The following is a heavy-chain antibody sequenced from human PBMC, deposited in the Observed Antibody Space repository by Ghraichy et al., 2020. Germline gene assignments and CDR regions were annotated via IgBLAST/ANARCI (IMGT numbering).Heavy chain of an antibody. V-gene: IGHV4-34*01. J-gene: IGHJ4*02. CDR3: ARGPWPTMVYFDY. CDR1: GGSFSGYY. CDR2: INHSGST. D-gene: IGHD3-10*01. Sequence: SQTLSLTCAVYGGSFSGYYWSWIRQPPGKGLEWIGEINHSGSTNYNPSLKSRVTISVDTSKNQFSLKLSSVTAADTAVYYCARGPWPTMVYFDYWGQGTLVTVSS.